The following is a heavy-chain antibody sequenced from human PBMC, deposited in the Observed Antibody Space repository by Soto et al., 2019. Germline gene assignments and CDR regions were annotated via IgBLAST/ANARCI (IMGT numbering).Heavy chain of an antibody. D-gene: IGHD6-19*01. J-gene: IGHJ6*02. CDR3: ARDQAVAGTRDYYYYGMDV. V-gene: IGHV3-33*01. Sequence: QVQLVESGGGVVQPGRSLRLSCAASGFTFSSYGMHWVRQAPGKGLEWVAVIWYDGSNKYYADSVKGRFTISRDNSKNTLYLQMNSLRAEDTAAYYCARDQAVAGTRDYYYYGMDVWGQGTTVTVSS. CDR1: GFTFSSYG. CDR2: IWYDGSNK.